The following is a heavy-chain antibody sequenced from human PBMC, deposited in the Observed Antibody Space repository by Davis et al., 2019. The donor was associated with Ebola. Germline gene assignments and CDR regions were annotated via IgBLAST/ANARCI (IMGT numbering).Heavy chain of an antibody. D-gene: IGHD3-22*01. J-gene: IGHJ4*02. CDR1: GFSLSTSGMC. CDR2: IDWDDDK. V-gene: IGHV2-70*01. Sequence: SGPTLVKPPQTLTLTCTFSGFSLSTSGMCVSWIRQPPGKALEWLALIDWDDDKYYSTSLKTRLTISKDTSKNQVVLTMTNMDPVDTATYYCARITHYDSSGWVPFDYWGQGTLVTVSS. CDR3: ARITHYDSSGWVPFDY.